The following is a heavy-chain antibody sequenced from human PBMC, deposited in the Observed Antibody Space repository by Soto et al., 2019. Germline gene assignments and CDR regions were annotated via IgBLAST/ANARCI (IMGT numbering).Heavy chain of an antibody. CDR2: INQDGSDK. CDR3: CRGSGSFDS. V-gene: IGHV3-7*01. CDR1: GGSLGSTSYY. J-gene: IGHJ4*02. Sequence: PSETLSLTCTVSGGSLGSTSYYWGWIRQPPGKGLECVANINQDGSDKYYVDSVKGRFTISRDNTKNSLYLQMNSLRGEDTAVYYCCRGSGSFDSWGQGTLVTVS.